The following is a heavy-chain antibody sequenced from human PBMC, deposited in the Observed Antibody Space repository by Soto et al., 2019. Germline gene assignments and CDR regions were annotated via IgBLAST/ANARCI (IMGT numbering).Heavy chain of an antibody. CDR2: LSGGGSNT. CDR3: ARWDGYGDV. Sequence: GGSLRLSCAASGFSFSTYSMAWVRQTPGKGLAWVSGLSGGGSNTFYADSVQGRFTISVDNPKNTVYLQMNSLRVEDTAVYYCARWDGYGDVWGQGTLVTVSS. CDR1: GFSFSTYS. J-gene: IGHJ4*02. V-gene: IGHV3-23*01. D-gene: IGHD4-17*01.